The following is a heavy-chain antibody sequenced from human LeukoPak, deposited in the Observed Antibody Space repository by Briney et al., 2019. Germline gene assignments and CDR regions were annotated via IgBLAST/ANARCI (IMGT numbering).Heavy chain of an antibody. J-gene: IGHJ4*02. V-gene: IGHV3-48*01. CDR1: GFTFSSYS. D-gene: IGHD6-19*01. CDR2: ISSSSSTI. Sequence: PGGSLRLSCAASGFTFSSYSMNWVRQAPGKGLEWVSYISSSSSTIYYADSVKGRFTISRDNSQNTVSLQMSSLRAEDTAVYYCARGRYVAVAGTHPFFDYWGQGTLVTVSS. CDR3: ARGRYVAVAGTHPFFDY.